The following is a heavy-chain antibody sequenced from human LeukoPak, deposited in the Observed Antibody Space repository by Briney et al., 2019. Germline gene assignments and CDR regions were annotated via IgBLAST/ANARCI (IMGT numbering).Heavy chain of an antibody. CDR2: IYTSGST. CDR3: ARELRFLERGRFDY. J-gene: IGHJ4*02. V-gene: IGHV4-61*02. Sequence: SETLSLTCTVSGGSISSSSYYWGWIRQPAGKGLEWIGRIYTSGSTNYNPSLKSRVTMSVDTSKNQFSLKLSSVTAADTAVYYCARELRFLERGRFDYWGQGTLVTVSS. D-gene: IGHD3-3*01. CDR1: GGSISSSSYY.